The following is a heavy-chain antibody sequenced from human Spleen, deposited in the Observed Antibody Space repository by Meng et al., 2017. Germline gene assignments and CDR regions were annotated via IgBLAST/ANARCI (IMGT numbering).Heavy chain of an antibody. CDR2: IAYSGSS. J-gene: IGHJ5*01. Sequence: QVQLQQWGAGLLKPSETLSLSCAVFGGSVSSSGYSWSWIRQPPGKGLEWIGSIAYSGSSFYNPSLKSRLTMSVDTSKNQFSLKLTSVTAADTAVYYCATETRIAIFGVVAFDSWGQGTLVTVSS. D-gene: IGHD3-3*01. V-gene: IGHV4-30-4*01. CDR3: ATETRIAIFGVVAFDS. CDR1: GGSVSSSGYS.